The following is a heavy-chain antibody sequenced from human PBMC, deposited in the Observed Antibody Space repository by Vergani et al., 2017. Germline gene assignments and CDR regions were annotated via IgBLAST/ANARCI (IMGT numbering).Heavy chain of an antibody. D-gene: IGHD7-27*01. J-gene: IGHJ4*02. CDR3: TTLSPNWAHW. Sequence: EQLVESGGGVVQPGESLRLSCAASGFSFSDHYMTWIRQAPGKGLEWVGRIKSQIDGGTTDYAAPVKGRFTISRDDSTNMLYLHMNSLKTEDTAVYYCTTLSPNWAHWWGQGTLVNVSS. CDR1: GFSFSDHY. V-gene: IGHV3-15*01. CDR2: IKSQIDGGTT.